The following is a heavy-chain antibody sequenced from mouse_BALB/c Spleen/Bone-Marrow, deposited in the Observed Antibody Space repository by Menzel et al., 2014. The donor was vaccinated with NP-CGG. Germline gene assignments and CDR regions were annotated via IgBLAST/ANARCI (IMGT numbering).Heavy chain of an antibody. D-gene: IGHD2-4*01. CDR2: IWAGGST. CDR1: GFSLTSYG. CDR3: ARGLQYYAMDY. Sequence: VQLVESGPGLVAPSRSLSITCTVSGFSLTSYGVHWVRQPPGKGLEWLGVIWAGGSTNYNSALMSRLSISKDNSKSQVFLKMNSLQTDDTAMYYCARGLQYYAMDYWGQGTSVTVSS. J-gene: IGHJ4*01. V-gene: IGHV2-9*02.